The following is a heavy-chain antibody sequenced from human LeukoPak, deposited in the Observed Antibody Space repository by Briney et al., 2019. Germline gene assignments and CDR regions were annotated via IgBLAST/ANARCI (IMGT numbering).Heavy chain of an antibody. CDR1: GFTFSSYA. D-gene: IGHD6-19*01. CDR3: ANHGWDASIDY. V-gene: IGHV3-23*01. CDR2: IRGSSGST. Sequence: GGSLRLSCAASGFTFSSYAMSWVRQAPGKGLEWVSAIRGSSGSTYYADSVKGRFTISRDNSKNTLYLQMNSLRAEDTAVYYCANHGWDASIDYWGQGPLVTVSS. J-gene: IGHJ4*02.